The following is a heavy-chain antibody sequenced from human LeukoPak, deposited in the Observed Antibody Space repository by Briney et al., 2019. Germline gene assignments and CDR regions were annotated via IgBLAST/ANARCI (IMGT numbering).Heavy chain of an antibody. CDR1: GGSIRSSSYY. D-gene: IGHD5-12*01. CDR3: VRGQGAFGGYEWANWFDP. CDR2: GHYSGST. Sequence: SETLSLTCSVSGGSIRSSSYYWAWIRQPPGKGLEWIATGHYSGSTFYNPSLKSRLTLSIDTSKNLLSLQVTSVTAADTAMYYRVRGQGAFGGYEWANWFDPWGQGTLVTVSS. J-gene: IGHJ5*02. V-gene: IGHV4-39*02.